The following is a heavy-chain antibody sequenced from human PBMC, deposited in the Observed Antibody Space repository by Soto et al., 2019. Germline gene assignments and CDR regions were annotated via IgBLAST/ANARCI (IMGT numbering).Heavy chain of an antibody. CDR3: AKRRGAGGHFDY. CDR1: GFTFSSYA. Sequence: GGSLRLSCAASGFTFSSYAMGWVRQGPGKGLEWVAVVSIGGSTHYADSVRGRFTISRDNSKNTLSLQMNSLTAEDTAVYFCAKRRGAGGHFDYWGQGTLVTVSS. J-gene: IGHJ4*02. V-gene: IGHV3-23*01. D-gene: IGHD2-15*01. CDR2: VSIGGST.